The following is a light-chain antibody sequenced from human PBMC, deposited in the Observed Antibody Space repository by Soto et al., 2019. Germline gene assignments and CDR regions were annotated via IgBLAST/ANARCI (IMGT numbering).Light chain of an antibody. V-gene: IGLV2-23*02. Sequence: QSALTQPASVSGSPGQSITISFTGTSSDVGSYNLVSWYQQHPGKDPKLMIYEVSKRPSGVSNRFSGSKSGNTASLTISGLQAEDEADYYCCSYAGSSTSYVVFGGGTKLTVL. CDR2: EVS. CDR1: SSDVGSYNL. CDR3: CSYAGSSTSYVV. J-gene: IGLJ2*01.